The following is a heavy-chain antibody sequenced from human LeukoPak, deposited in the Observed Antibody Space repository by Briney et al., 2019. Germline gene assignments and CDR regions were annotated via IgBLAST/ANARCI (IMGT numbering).Heavy chain of an antibody. Sequence: SETLSPTCTVSGGSISSYYWSWIRQPPGKGLEWIGYIYYSGSTNYNPSLKSRVTISVDTSKNQLSLKLSSVTAADTAVYYCARADYDILTGYYLFDYWGQGTLVTVSS. J-gene: IGHJ4*02. D-gene: IGHD3-9*01. CDR3: ARADYDILTGYYLFDY. CDR1: GGSISSYY. CDR2: IYYSGST. V-gene: IGHV4-59*01.